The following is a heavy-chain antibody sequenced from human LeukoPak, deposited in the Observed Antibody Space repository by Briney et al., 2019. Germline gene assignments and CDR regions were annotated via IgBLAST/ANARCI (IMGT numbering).Heavy chain of an antibody. CDR3: AKDIGSAATYYFDY. CDR2: ISWNSGSI. CDR1: GFTFDDYA. Sequence: GGSLRLSCAASGFTFDDYAMHWVRQAPGEGLEWVSGISWNSGSIGYADSVKGRFTISRDNAKNSLYLQMNSLRAEDTALYYCAKDIGSAATYYFDYWGQGTLVTVSS. J-gene: IGHJ4*02. D-gene: IGHD6-13*01. V-gene: IGHV3-9*01.